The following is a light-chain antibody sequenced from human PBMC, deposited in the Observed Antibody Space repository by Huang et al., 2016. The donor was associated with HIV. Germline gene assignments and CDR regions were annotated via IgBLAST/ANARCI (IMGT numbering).Light chain of an antibody. V-gene: IGKV1-13*02. Sequence: HLTQSPPSLSASVGDSVFISCRASQDIGTSLAWYQQRTGRAPKLLISGASTLQTGVPSRFSGDSAVTYFTLFINDLQPEDFATYYCQQLHAYPITFGQGTRLDIK. CDR1: QDIGTS. CDR3: QQLHAYPIT. CDR2: GAS. J-gene: IGKJ5*01.